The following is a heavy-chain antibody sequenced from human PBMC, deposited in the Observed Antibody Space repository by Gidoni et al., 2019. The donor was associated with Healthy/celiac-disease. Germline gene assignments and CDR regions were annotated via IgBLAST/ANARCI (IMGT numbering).Heavy chain of an antibody. CDR1: GFTFSSYS. CDR2: ISSSSSYI. J-gene: IGHJ6*02. Sequence: EVQLVESGGGLVKPGGSLRLSCAASGFTFSSYSMHRVRQAPGKGLEWVSSISSSSSYIYYADSVKGRFTISRDNAKNSLYLQMNSLRAEDTAVYYCAREGAYCGGDCYSYYYYGMDVWGQGTTVTVSS. CDR3: AREGAYCGGDCYSYYYYGMDV. V-gene: IGHV3-21*01. D-gene: IGHD2-21*02.